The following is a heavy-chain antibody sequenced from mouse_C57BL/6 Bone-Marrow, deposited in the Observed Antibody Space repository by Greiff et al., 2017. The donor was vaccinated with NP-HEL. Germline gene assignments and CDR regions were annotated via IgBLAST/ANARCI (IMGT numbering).Heavy chain of an antibody. CDR2: IDPSDSYT. J-gene: IGHJ4*01. Sequence: QVQLQQPGAELVRPGTSVKLSCKASGYTFTSYWMHWVKQRPGQGLEWIGVIDPSDSYTNYNQKFKGKATLTVDTSSSTAYMQLSSLTSEDSAVYDCARRDCYGAMDYWGQGTSVTVSS. D-gene: IGHD1-1*02. CDR3: ARRDCYGAMDY. CDR1: GYTFTSYW. V-gene: IGHV1-59*01.